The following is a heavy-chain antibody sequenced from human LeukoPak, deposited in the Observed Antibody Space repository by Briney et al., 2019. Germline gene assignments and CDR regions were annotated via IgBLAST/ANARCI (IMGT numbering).Heavy chain of an antibody. J-gene: IGHJ5*02. Sequence: SETLSLTCAVYGGSFSGYYWGWIRQPPGKGLEWIGSIYYSGSTYYNPSLKSRVTISVDTSKNRFSLKLSSVTAADTAVYYCARGPLSLRFGEPQGNWFDPWGQGTLVTVSS. V-gene: IGHV4-34*01. CDR3: ARGPLSLRFGEPQGNWFDP. D-gene: IGHD3-10*01. CDR1: GGSFSGYY. CDR2: IYYSGST.